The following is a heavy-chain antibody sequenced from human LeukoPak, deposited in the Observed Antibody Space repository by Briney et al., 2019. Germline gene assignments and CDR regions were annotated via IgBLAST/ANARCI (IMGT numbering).Heavy chain of an antibody. CDR2: ISSSGSTI. D-gene: IGHD3-22*01. Sequence: GGSLRLSCAASGFTFSFYEMNWVRQAPGKGLEWVSYISSSGSTIYYADSVKGRFTMYRDNAKNSLYLQMNSLRAEDTAVYYCARDFYRIVVVPHYFDYWGQGTLVTVSS. CDR1: GFTFSFYE. J-gene: IGHJ4*02. V-gene: IGHV3-48*03. CDR3: ARDFYRIVVVPHYFDY.